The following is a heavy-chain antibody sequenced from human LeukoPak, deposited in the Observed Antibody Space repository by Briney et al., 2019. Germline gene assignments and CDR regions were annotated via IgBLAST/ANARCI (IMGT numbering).Heavy chain of an antibody. D-gene: IGHD3-10*01. CDR2: ISYDESNT. CDR1: GFTFSSYA. CDR3: AKDTLVRGVKYFDY. Sequence: PGGSLRLSCAASGFTFSSYAMHWVRQAPGKGLEWVALISYDESNTFYADSVKGRFTISRDNSKNTLYLQMNSLRAEDTAVYYCAKDTLVRGVKYFDYWGQGTLVTVSS. V-gene: IGHV3-30*04. J-gene: IGHJ4*02.